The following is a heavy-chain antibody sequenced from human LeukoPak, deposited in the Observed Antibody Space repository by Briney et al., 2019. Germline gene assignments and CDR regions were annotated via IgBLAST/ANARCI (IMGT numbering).Heavy chain of an antibody. V-gene: IGHV3-23*01. D-gene: IGHD6-25*01. CDR3: APRGIAAY. CDR2: INYGSGDST. CDR1: GFTFSSYE. J-gene: IGHJ4*02. Sequence: PGGPLRLSCAASGFTFSSYEMNWVRQAPGKGLEWVSVINYGSGDSTYYADSVKGRFTISRDNSKNTLYLQMNSLRVEDTAVYYCAPRGIAAYWGQGTLVTVSS.